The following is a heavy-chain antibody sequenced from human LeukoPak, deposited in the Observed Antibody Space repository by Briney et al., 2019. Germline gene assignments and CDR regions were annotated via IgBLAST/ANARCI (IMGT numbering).Heavy chain of an antibody. CDR2: IFTSGTT. D-gene: IGHD3-10*01. CDR3: TRLRGDVRGLIRWFDP. Sequence: SETLSVTCTVSGGSISGYYWSWIRQSPGKALEWIGYIFTSGTTQHNPSLQSRVSMSVDTSKNQISLKLSAVTAADTALYYCTRLRGDVRGLIRWFDPWGQGVLVTVSS. V-gene: IGHV4-59*01. CDR1: GGSISGYY. J-gene: IGHJ5*02.